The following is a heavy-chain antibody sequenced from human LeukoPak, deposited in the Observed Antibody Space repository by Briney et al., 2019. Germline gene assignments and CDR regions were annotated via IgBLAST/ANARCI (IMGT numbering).Heavy chain of an antibody. CDR2: INPNSGGT. J-gene: IGHJ5*02. Sequence: ASVKVSCKASGYTFTGYHMHWVRQAPGQGLEWMGRINPNSGGTNYAQKFQGRVTMTRDASISTAYMELSRLRSDDTAVYYCARGHAHNYYDSSGYYSWFDPWGQGTLVTVSS. CDR1: GYTFTGYH. V-gene: IGHV1-2*06. CDR3: ARGHAHNYYDSSGYYSWFDP. D-gene: IGHD3-22*01.